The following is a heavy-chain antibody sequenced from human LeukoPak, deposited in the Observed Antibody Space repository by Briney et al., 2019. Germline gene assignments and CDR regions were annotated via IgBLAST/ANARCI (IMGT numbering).Heavy chain of an antibody. CDR1: GFTFSPYW. J-gene: IGHJ4*02. V-gene: IGHV3-74*01. D-gene: IGHD2-2*02. CDR2: INSDGTIT. CDR3: ARGTALQDY. Sequence: GGSLRLSCAASGFTFSPYWRHWVRQVPGKGLVWVSDINSDGTITHYADSVKGRFTVSRDNAQDTLYLQMNSLRAEDTAVYYCARGTALQDYWGQGTLVTVSS.